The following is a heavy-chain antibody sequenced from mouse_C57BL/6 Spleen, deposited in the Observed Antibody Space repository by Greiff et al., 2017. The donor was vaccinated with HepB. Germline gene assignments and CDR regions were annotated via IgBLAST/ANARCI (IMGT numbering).Heavy chain of an antibody. J-gene: IGHJ4*01. V-gene: IGHV1-9*01. Sequence: VQGVESGAELMKPGASVKLSCKATGYTFTGYWIEWVKQRPGHGLEWIGEILPGSGSTNYNEKFKGKATFTADTSTNTAYMKLSSLTTEDSAIYSCARGETTVDYYAMDVWGKGTSVTVSS. D-gene: IGHD1-1*01. CDR1: GYTFTGYW. CDR2: ILPGSGST. CDR3: ARGETTVDYYAMDV.